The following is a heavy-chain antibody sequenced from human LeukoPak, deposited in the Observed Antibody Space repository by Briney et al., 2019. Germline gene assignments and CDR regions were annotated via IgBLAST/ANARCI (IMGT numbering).Heavy chain of an antibody. J-gene: IGHJ4*02. D-gene: IGHD2-15*01. Sequence: PGGFLRLSCAASGFTVSSNYMSWVRQAPGKGLEWVSVIYSGGSTYYADSVKGRFTISRDNSKNTLYLQMNSLRAEDTAVYYCARAVVVVAATENYFDYWGQGTLVTVSS. CDR1: GFTVSSNY. CDR2: IYSGGST. CDR3: ARAVVVVAATENYFDY. V-gene: IGHV3-53*01.